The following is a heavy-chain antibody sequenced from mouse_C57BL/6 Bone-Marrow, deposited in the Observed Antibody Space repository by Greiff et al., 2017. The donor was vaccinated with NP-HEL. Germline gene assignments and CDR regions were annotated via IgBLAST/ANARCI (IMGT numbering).Heavy chain of an antibody. D-gene: IGHD3-2*02. J-gene: IGHJ2*01. CDR1: GYAFTNYL. V-gene: IGHV1-54*01. Sequence: QVQLKQSGAELVRPGTSVKVSCKASGYAFTNYLIEWVKQRPGQGLEWIGVINPGSGGTNYNEKFKGKATLTADKSSSTAYMQLSSLTSEDSAVYFCARSLTAQANDYWGQGTTLTVSS. CDR2: INPGSGGT. CDR3: ARSLTAQANDY.